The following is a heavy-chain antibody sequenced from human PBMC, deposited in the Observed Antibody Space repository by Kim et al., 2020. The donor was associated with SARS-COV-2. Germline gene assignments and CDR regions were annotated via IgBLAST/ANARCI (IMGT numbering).Heavy chain of an antibody. Sequence: GGSLRLSCAASGFTFSSYGMHWVRQAPGKGLEWVAVTWYDGSNKYYADSVKGRFTISRDNSKNTLYLQMNSLRAEDTAVYYCARESEGLDKPLYGMDVWGQGTTVTVSS. J-gene: IGHJ6*02. V-gene: IGHV3-33*01. CDR2: TWYDGSNK. D-gene: IGHD3-22*01. CDR3: ARESEGLDKPLYGMDV. CDR1: GFTFSSYG.